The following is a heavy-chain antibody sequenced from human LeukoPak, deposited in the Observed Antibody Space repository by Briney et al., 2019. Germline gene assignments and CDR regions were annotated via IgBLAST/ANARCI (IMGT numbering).Heavy chain of an antibody. CDR1: GFTLSNYG. V-gene: IGHV3-33*06. D-gene: IGHD3-22*01. J-gene: IGHJ1*01. Sequence: PGGSLRLSCAASGFTLSNYGMHWVRQAPGKGLEWVAGIWYDGSNKDYADSVKGRFTISRDNSKNTLYLQMNSLRAEDTAVYYCAKGYYDSSAQGWYFQHRGQGTLVTVSS. CDR3: AKGYYDSSAQGWYFQH. CDR2: IWYDGSNK.